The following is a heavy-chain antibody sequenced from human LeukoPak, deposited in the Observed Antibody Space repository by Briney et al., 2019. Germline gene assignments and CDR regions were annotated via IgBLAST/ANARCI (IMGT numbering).Heavy chain of an antibody. CDR1: PLSVTNYY. J-gene: IGHJ4*02. D-gene: IGHD3-22*01. CDR3: ARHVSYFYSSPYAD. CDR2: IYYTGNT. V-gene: IGHV4-59*08. Sequence: PSETLSLTCAVSPLSVTNYYWSWIRQPPGKGLEWIGYIYYTGNTNYNPSLKSRVTLSLDTSKNQFSLRLNSVTATDTAVYYCARHVSYFYSSPYADWGQGTLVTVSS.